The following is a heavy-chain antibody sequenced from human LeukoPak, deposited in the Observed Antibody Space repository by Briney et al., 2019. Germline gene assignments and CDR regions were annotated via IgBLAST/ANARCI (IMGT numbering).Heavy chain of an antibody. J-gene: IGHJ4*02. CDR1: GFTFSSFS. Sequence: GRSLRLSCAASGFTFSSFSMNWVRQAPGKGLEWVSSISSSSTYIYYADSVKGRFTISRDNAENSVYLQMNSLRDEDTAVYYCSRGPYGSGSYYPDYWGQGTLVTVSS. CDR2: ISSSSTYI. D-gene: IGHD3-10*01. CDR3: SRGPYGSGSYYPDY. V-gene: IGHV3-21*01.